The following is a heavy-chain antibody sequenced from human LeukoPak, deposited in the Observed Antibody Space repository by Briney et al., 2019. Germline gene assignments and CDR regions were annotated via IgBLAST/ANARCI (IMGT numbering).Heavy chain of an antibody. CDR2: ISYDGSNK. V-gene: IGHV3-30*04. CDR3: AKLGYCSSTSCYKGGGYFDY. Sequence: PGGSLRLSCAASGFTFSSYAMHWVRQAPGKGLEWVAVISYDGSNKYYADSVKGRFTISRDNSKNTLYLQMNSLRAEDTAVYYCAKLGYCSSTSCYKGGGYFDYWGQGTLVTVSS. CDR1: GFTFSSYA. J-gene: IGHJ4*02. D-gene: IGHD2-2*02.